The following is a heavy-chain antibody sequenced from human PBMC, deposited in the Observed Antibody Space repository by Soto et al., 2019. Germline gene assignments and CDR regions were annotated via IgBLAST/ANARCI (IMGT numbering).Heavy chain of an antibody. D-gene: IGHD3-3*01. CDR2: IYSGGST. Sequence: EVQLVESGGGLIQPGGSLRLSCAASGFTVSSNYMSWVRQAPGKGLEWVSVIYSGGSTYYADSVKGRFTISRDNSKNTLYLQMNSMRAEDTAVYYCASDTYDFWSGYKYGMDVWGQGTTVTVSS. V-gene: IGHV3-53*01. CDR1: GFTVSSNY. CDR3: ASDTYDFWSGYKYGMDV. J-gene: IGHJ6*02.